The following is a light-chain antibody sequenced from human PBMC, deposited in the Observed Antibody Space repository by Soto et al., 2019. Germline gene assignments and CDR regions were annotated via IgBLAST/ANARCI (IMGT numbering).Light chain of an antibody. CDR2: VEASGTY. J-gene: IGLJ2*01. CDR3: SSYTTSSTVL. CDR1: SDHNNYI. V-gene: IGLV4-60*03. Sequence: QLVLTQSSSASASLGSSVKLTCTLSSDHNNYIIAWHQQHPGKAPRFLMTVEASGTYNKGSGIPDRFSGSKSGNTASLIISGLQAEDEADYYCSSYTTSSTVLFGGGTKLTVL.